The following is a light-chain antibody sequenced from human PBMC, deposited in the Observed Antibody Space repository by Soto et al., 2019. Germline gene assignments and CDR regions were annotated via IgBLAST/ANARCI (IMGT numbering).Light chain of an antibody. V-gene: IGKV3-20*01. Sequence: EVVLTQSPGTLSLSPGERATLSCRASQSVGSSYLAWYQQRPGQAPRLLIYGTSSRAPGIPDRFSGSGSGTHFILTISSLEAEDFAVYYCQQYSRSWTFGQGTKVDIK. CDR2: GTS. CDR3: QQYSRSWT. J-gene: IGKJ1*01. CDR1: QSVGSSY.